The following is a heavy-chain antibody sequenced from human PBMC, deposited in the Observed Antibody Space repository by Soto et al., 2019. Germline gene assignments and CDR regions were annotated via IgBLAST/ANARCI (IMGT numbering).Heavy chain of an antibody. Sequence: PVGSLRISCVVSGFTFSSYGMHWVRQAPGKGLEWVAVISYDGGNKYYGDSVKGRFTISRDNPKNTLYLQMNSLRAEDTAVYYCAKVTGYCSSSSCSRDYYYYYGLDVWGQGTTVTVSS. D-gene: IGHD2-2*01. CDR1: GFTFSSYG. CDR3: AKVTGYCSSSSCSRDYYYYYGLDV. J-gene: IGHJ6*02. CDR2: ISYDGGNK. V-gene: IGHV3-30*18.